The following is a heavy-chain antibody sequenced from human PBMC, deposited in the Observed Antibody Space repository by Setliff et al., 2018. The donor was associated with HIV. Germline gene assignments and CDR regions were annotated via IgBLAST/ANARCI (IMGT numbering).Heavy chain of an antibody. CDR3: ARDSFSCTGCAFDI. D-gene: IGHD2-2*01. J-gene: IGHJ3*02. CDR1: GFTFSSYG. CDR2: IWYDGSNK. V-gene: IGHV3-33*08. Sequence: PGGSLRLSCAASGFTFSSYGMHWVRQAPGKGLEWVALIWYDGSNKYYADSVKGRFTISRDNAKNSLFLQMNSLRAEDTAVYYCARDSFSCTGCAFDIWGQGTVVTVSS.